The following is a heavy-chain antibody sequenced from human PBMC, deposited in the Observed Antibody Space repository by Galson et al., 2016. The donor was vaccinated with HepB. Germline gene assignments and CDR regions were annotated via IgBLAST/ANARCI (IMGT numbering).Heavy chain of an antibody. V-gene: IGHV3-7*01. D-gene: IGHD2-15*01. CDR3: ARDFVPGGGSGLNNGDY. J-gene: IGHJ4*02. Sequence: SLRLSCAASGFTFSDYWMIWARQAPGKGLEWVANIRGDGSREYYLDSVEGRFTISRDNAKNSLYLQLNSLRAEDTAVYYCARDFVPGGGSGLNNGDYWGQGTLVTVSS. CDR1: GFTFSDYW. CDR2: IRGDGSRE.